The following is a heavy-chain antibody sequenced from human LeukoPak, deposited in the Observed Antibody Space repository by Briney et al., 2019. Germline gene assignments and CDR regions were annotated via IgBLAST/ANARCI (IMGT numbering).Heavy chain of an antibody. CDR1: GYTFISYG. J-gene: IGHJ4*02. CDR3: ARAWIAVAGPGTSDY. V-gene: IGHV1-18*01. CDR2: ISPHNGNT. D-gene: IGHD6-19*01. Sequence: GASVKVSCKASGYTFISYGINWVRQAPGQGLEWMGWISPHNGNTNYAQKLQGRVTMTTDTSTSTAYMEVRSLRSDDTAVYYCARAWIAVAGPGTSDYWGQGTLVMVYS.